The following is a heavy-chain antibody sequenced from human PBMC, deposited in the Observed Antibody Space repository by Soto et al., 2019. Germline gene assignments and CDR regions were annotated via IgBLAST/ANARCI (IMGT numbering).Heavy chain of an antibody. J-gene: IGHJ3*01. CDR3: ARGIPGHYGFDV. Sequence: EVQLVESGGGLVQPGGSLRLSCEASGFTFSDYWIHWVRQVPGKGLVWVSRIKGDGSSINYADSAKGRFTISRDNAKNTLYLQMNRLRAEDTAVYYCARGIPGHYGFDVWGQGTMVTVSS. CDR2: IKGDGSSI. V-gene: IGHV3-74*01. CDR1: GFTFSDYW. D-gene: IGHD3-10*01.